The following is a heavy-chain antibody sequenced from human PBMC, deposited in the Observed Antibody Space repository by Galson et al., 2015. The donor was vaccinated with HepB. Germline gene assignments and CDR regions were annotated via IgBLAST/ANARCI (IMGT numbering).Heavy chain of an antibody. Sequence: SLRLSCAASGFTFSCYTMNWVRQAPGKGLEWVSSISTGSSYMYYGDSMKGRVTISRDNAKNSLYLQMDSLRAEDTAVYYCARVIVAAGYFDYWGQGTLVTVPS. V-gene: IGHV3-21*01. CDR2: ISTGSSYM. J-gene: IGHJ4*02. D-gene: IGHD6-25*01. CDR3: ARVIVAAGYFDY. CDR1: GFTFSCYT.